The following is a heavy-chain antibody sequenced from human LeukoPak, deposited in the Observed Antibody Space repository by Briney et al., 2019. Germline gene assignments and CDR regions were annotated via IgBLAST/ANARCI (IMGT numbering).Heavy chain of an antibody. V-gene: IGHV1-18*04. CDR1: GYTFTSYG. J-gene: IGHJ4*02. CDR2: ISAYNGNT. CDR3: ARARRPSGYAVFFDY. Sequence: ASVTVSCKASGYTFTSYGISWVRQAPGQGREGMGWISAYNGNTNYAQKLQGRVTMTTDTSTSTAYMELRSLRSDDTAVYYCARARRPSGYAVFFDYWGQGTLVTVSS. D-gene: IGHD5-12*01.